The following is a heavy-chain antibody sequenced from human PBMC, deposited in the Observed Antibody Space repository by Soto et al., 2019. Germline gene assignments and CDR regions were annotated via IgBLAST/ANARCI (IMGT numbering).Heavy chain of an antibody. V-gene: IGHV1-8*01. D-gene: IGHD3-10*01. CDR1: GYTFTSYD. CDR2: MNPNSGNP. J-gene: IGHJ5*02. CDR3: AGGKGGRGDNWFDP. Sequence: QVQLVQSGAEVKKPGASVKVSCKASGYTFTSYDITWVRQATGQGLEWMGWMNPNSGNPGYAQKFQGRVTMTRNTSISTAYMELRSLRSEDTAVYYCAGGKGGRGDNWFDPWGQGTLVTVSS.